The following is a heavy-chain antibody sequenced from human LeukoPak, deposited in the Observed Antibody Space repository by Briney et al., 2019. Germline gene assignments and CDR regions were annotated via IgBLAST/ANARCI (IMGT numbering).Heavy chain of an antibody. J-gene: IGHJ3*02. CDR1: GYTFTSYY. V-gene: IGHV1-46*01. CDR2: INPSGGST. D-gene: IGHD2-21*02. CDR3: AREAYRVVTAIHDAFDI. Sequence: GASVKVSCKASGYTFTSYYMHWVRQAPGQGLEWMGIINPSGGSTSYAQKFQGRVTMTRDTSTSTVYMELSSLRSEDTAVYYCAREAYRVVTAIHDAFDIWGQGTMVTVSS.